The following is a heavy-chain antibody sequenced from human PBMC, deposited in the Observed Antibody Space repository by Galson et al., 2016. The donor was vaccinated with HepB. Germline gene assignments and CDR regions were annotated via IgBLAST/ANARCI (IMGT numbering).Heavy chain of an antibody. V-gene: IGHV3-30*18. J-gene: IGHJ6*02. CDR1: GFTFSRHG. CDR2: ISYDGSIK. D-gene: IGHD3-3*01. CDR3: AKDIQSDFWSGFEPDYYYGMDV. Sequence: SLRLSCAASGFTFSRHGMHWVRQAPGKGLEWVAVISYDGSIKYYVDSVKGRFTISRDNSKNNLNLQMNTLRVEDTAVYSCAKDIQSDFWSGFEPDYYYGMDVWGQGTTVTVSS.